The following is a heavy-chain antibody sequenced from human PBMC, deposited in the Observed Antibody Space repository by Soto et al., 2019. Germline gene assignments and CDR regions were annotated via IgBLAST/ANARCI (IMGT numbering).Heavy chain of an antibody. D-gene: IGHD3-22*01. CDR1: GFTLNSYA. J-gene: IGHJ6*02. V-gene: IGHV3-23*01. CDR3: AKALPMYYYDSSGYSDYHYDMDV. CDR2: ISARGEKT. Sequence: WGSLLLSWAASGFTLNSYAMNWARQAPGKGLDPPLPISARGEKTYYADSVKGRFTISRDNSKNTVYLQMNSLRAKETAVFYCAKALPMYYYDSSGYSDYHYDMDVWGQGTTVTVSS.